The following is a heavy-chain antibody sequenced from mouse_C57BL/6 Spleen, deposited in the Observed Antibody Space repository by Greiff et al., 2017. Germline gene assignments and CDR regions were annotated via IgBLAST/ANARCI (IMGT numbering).Heavy chain of an antibody. CDR3: ARALYSNRYYYAMGY. V-gene: IGHV1-53*01. CDR2: INPSNGGT. J-gene: IGHJ4*01. D-gene: IGHD2-5*01. Sequence: QVQLQQPGTELVKPGASVKLSCKASGYTFTSYWMHWVKQRPGQGLEWIGNINPSNGGTNYNEKFKSKATLTVDKSSSTAYMQLSSLTSEDSAVYYCARALYSNRYYYAMGYWGQGTSVTVSS. CDR1: GYTFTSYW.